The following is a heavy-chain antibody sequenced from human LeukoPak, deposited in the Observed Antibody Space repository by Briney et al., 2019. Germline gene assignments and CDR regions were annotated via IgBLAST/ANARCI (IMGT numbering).Heavy chain of an antibody. CDR3: ARSAGAPYNWFDP. CDR1: GGSISGFY. Sequence: SETLSLTCTVSGGSISGFYWSWIRQPPGKGLEWIGYIHNSGNTNYNPSLKSRVTISEDTSKNQFSLKLSSVTAADAAVYYCARSAGAPYNWFDPWGQGTLVSVSS. V-gene: IGHV4-59*01. J-gene: IGHJ5*02. CDR2: IHNSGNT. D-gene: IGHD7-27*01.